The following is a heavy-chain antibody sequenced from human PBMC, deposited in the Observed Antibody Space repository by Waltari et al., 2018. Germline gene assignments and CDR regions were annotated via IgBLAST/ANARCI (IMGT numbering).Heavy chain of an antibody. CDR1: GFTFSSYW. CDR3: ARDGATLRWFDP. V-gene: IGHV3-7*01. J-gene: IGHJ5*02. CDR2: IKQDGSGK. D-gene: IGHD5-12*01. Sequence: EVQLVESGGGLVQPGGSLRLSCAASGFTFSSYWMSWVRQAPGKGLEWVANIKQDGSGKNYVDSVKGRFTISRDNAKNSLYLQMNSLRAEDTAVYYCARDGATLRWFDPWGQGTLVTVSS.